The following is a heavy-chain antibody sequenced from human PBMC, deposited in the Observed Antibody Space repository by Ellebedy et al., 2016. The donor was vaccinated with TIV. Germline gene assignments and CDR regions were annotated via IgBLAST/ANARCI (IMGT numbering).Heavy chain of an antibody. Sequence: GESLKISCVASGFTFTSYAMHWVRQAPGKGLEWLSIIKLYDGSNKYYADSVKGRFTISGDNAKNTLYLQMNSLRAEDTAVYFCAREGDGAYCGGVCPDVLDIWGHGTMVTVSS. CDR2: IKLYDGSNK. D-gene: IGHD2-21*02. CDR3: AREGDGAYCGGVCPDVLDI. CDR1: GFTFTSYA. V-gene: IGHV3-30-3*01. J-gene: IGHJ3*02.